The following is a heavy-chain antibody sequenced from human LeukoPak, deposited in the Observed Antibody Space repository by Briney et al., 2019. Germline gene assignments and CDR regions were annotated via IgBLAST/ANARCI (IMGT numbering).Heavy chain of an antibody. Sequence: GGSLILSCGASGFPFSSYIRTWVRQAPGKVLETVSSFSCGSIYIYYADSMKGPFTLSRDNPKNSLYLQMNSLRAEDTAVYYCARAHLYCSGGSCYSDYWGQGTLVTVSS. CDR3: ARAHLYCSGGSCYSDY. J-gene: IGHJ4*02. V-gene: IGHV3-21*01. CDR2: FSCGSIYI. CDR1: GFPFSSYI. D-gene: IGHD2-15*01.